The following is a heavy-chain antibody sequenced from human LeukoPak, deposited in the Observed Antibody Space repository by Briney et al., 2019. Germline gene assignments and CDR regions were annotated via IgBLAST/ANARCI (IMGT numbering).Heavy chain of an antibody. CDR1: GFTFDDYV. D-gene: IGHD5-12*01. CDR2: ITWDGLSM. J-gene: IGHJ4*02. CDR3: AKETYRGRILDH. V-gene: IGHV3-43D*03. Sequence: GGSLRLSCAASGFTFDDYVIHWVRLGPGKGLEWVGFITWDGLSMFYADSVKGRFTLSRDNSKNSVYLQMNSLRIEDSALYYCAKETYRGRILDHWGQGTVVTVSS.